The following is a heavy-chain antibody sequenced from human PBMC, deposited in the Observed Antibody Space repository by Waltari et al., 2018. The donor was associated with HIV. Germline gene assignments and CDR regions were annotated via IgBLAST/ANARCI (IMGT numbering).Heavy chain of an antibody. CDR3: STDVVKWLPSHNYFDY. CDR1: GCTFGSAW. V-gene: IGHV3-15*01. D-gene: IGHD5-12*01. J-gene: IGHJ4*02. Sequence: EVQLVESGGGLVKPGGSLTLSCAASGCTFGSAWMNWVRQAPGKGLEWVGRIKSKTDGGTIDYAAPMKGRFTISRDDSINTVFLQMNSVKAEDTAVYYCSTDVVKWLPSHNYFDYWGQGTLVTVSS. CDR2: IKSKTDGGTI.